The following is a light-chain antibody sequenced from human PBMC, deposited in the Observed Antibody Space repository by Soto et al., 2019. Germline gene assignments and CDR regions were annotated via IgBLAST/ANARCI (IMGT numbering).Light chain of an antibody. CDR1: QSVSSN. Sequence: EIVMTQSPATLSASPGERATLSCRASQSVSSNLAWYQQKPGLAPRLLIYGVSTRATGTPARFSGSGSGTEFTLTISSLXSEXFAVYYCQQYNNWPPITFGQGTRLEIK. J-gene: IGKJ5*01. CDR3: QQYNNWPPIT. CDR2: GVS. V-gene: IGKV3-15*01.